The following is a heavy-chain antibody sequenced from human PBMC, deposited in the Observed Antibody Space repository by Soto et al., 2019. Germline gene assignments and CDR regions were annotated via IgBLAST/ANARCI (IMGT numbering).Heavy chain of an antibody. CDR2: ISWNSGSI. V-gene: IGHV3-9*01. J-gene: IGHJ4*02. CDR1: GFTFDDYA. CDR3: AKGGSYYYDSSGYPGPFDY. Sequence: GGSLRLSCAASGFTFDDYAMHWVRQAPGKGLEWVSGISWNSGSIGYADSVKGRFTISRDNAKNSLYLQMNRLRAEDTALYYCAKGGSYYYDSSGYPGPFDYWGQGTLVTVSS. D-gene: IGHD3-22*01.